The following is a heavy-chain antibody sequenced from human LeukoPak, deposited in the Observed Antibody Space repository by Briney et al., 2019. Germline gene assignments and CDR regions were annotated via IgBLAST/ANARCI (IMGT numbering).Heavy chain of an antibody. CDR1: GFSISSGGYY. CDR3: ARVVAYDSTGYYLYYFDD. CDR2: IHYSGDT. J-gene: IGHJ4*02. D-gene: IGHD3-22*01. Sequence: SQTLSLTCTVSGFSISSGGYYWSWLRQHPGKILEWIGYIHYSGDTYYSPSLKSGLTISVDTYKNQFSLWLRSVTAADTAVYYCARVVAYDSTGYYLYYFDDGGQGTLVTV. V-gene: IGHV4-31*03.